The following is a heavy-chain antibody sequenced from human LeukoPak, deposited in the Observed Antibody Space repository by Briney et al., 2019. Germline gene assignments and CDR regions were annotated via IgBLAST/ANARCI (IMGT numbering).Heavy chain of an antibody. J-gene: IGHJ4*02. CDR3: AKVGLSLRYFDWLPNY. Sequence: GGSLRLSCAASGFTFSSYAMSWVRQAPGKGLESVSAISGSGGSTYYADSVTGRFTISRDNSKNTLYLQMNSLRAEDTAVYYCAKVGLSLRYFDWLPNYWGQGTLVTVSS. CDR1: GFTFSSYA. D-gene: IGHD3-9*01. CDR2: ISGSGGST. V-gene: IGHV3-23*01.